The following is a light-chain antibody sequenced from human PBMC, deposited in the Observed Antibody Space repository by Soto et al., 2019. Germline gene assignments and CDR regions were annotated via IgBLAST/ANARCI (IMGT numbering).Light chain of an antibody. V-gene: IGKV3-15*01. J-gene: IGKJ5*01. Sequence: IELTPSPATLSLSIGYIVTITCLASDGVGRSLAWFQQKPGQAPRLLIYDASTRATGIPSRFSGSVSGTEFPLTISSLQPEDFAVYYCQQYNTCPPLTCGQGTQLEIK. CDR2: DAS. CDR3: QQYNTCPPLT. CDR1: DGVGRS.